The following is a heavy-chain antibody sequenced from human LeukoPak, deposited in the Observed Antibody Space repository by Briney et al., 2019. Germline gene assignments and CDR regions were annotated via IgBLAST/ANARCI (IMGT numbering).Heavy chain of an antibody. J-gene: IGHJ5*02. V-gene: IGHV1-8*03. CDR2: MNPNSGNT. CDR1: GGTFSSYA. Sequence: ASAKVSCKASGGTFSSYAINWVRQATGQGLEWMGWMNPNSGNTGYAQKFQGRVTITRNTSISTAYMELSSLRSEDTAVYYCARIYYDYVWGYPSGWFDPWGQGTLVTVSS. CDR3: ARIYYDYVWGYPSGWFDP. D-gene: IGHD3-16*01.